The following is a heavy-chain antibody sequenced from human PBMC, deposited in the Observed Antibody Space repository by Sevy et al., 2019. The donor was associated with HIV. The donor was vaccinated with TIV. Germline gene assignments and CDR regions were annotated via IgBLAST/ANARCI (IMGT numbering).Heavy chain of an antibody. CDR1: GFTFSDHY. CDR3: ATHAGIAAAGRVFDY. D-gene: IGHD6-13*01. Sequence: GGSLRLSCAASGFTFSDHYMEWVRQAPGKGLEWVGRIRNKDSYTTEYAASVKGRFTISRDDSKNSLYLLMNSLKTEDTAVYYCATHAGIAAAGRVFDYWGQGTLVTVSS. V-gene: IGHV3-72*01. J-gene: IGHJ4*02. CDR2: IRNKDSYTT.